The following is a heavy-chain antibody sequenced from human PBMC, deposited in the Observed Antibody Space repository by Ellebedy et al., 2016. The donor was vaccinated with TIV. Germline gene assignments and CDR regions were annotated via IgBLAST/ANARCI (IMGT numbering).Heavy chain of an antibody. CDR1: GFTFSNYW. Sequence: GESLKISXAASGFTFSNYWMSWVRQAPGKGLERVANIKHGGREKYYVDSVKGRFTVSRDDAEKSLYLQMNSLRAEDTAVYYCATVGLNRDPGDILYAFDIWGQGTRVIVSS. CDR3: ATVGLNRDPGDILYAFDI. V-gene: IGHV3-7*03. D-gene: IGHD2-2*02. J-gene: IGHJ3*02. CDR2: IKHGGREK.